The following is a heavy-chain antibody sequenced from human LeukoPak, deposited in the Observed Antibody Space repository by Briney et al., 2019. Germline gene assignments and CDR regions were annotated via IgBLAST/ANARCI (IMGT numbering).Heavy chain of an antibody. V-gene: IGHV4-28*01. D-gene: IGHD3-22*01. Sequence: SETLSLTCAVSGYSFSSGNWWSWIRQPPGKGLEWIGYISYSGSTNYNPSLKSRVTISVDTSQNQFSLKLSSVTAADTAIYYCARHLYESRGQTSFDYWGQGTLVTVSS. CDR1: GYSFSSGNW. CDR2: ISYSGST. CDR3: ARHLYESRGQTSFDY. J-gene: IGHJ4*02.